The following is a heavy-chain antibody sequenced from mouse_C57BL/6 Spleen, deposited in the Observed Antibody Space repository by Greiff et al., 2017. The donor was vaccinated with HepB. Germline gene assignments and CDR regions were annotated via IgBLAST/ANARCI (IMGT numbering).Heavy chain of an antibody. J-gene: IGHJ2*01. V-gene: IGHV1-80*01. CDR3: ARTHYDYDEGYFDY. Sequence: QVQLQQSGAELVKPGASVKISCKASGYAFSSYWMNWVKQRPGKGLEWIGQIYPGDGDTNYNGKFKGKATLTADKSSSTAYMQLSSLTSEDSAVYFCARTHYDYDEGYFDYWGQGTTLTVSS. CDR2: IYPGDGDT. D-gene: IGHD2-4*01. CDR1: GYAFSSYW.